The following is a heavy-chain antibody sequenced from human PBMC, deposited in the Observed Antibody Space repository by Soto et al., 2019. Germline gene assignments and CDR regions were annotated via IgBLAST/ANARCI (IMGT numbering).Heavy chain of an antibody. CDR2: IKQDGSEK. CDR3: ASVVPADSKIFDI. CDR1: GFTFSSYW. Sequence: EVQLVESGGGLVQPGGSLRLSCAASGFTFSSYWMSWVRQAPGKGLEWVANIKQDGSEKYYVDSVKGRFTISRDNAKNSLYLQMNSLRAEDTAVYYCASVVPADSKIFDIWGQGTMVTVSS. V-gene: IGHV3-7*01. J-gene: IGHJ3*02. D-gene: IGHD2-2*01.